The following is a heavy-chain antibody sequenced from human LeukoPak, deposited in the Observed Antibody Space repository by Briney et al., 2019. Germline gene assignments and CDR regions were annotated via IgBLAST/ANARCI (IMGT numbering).Heavy chain of an antibody. Sequence: SETLSLTCTVSGGSISPYYWSRIRQPPGKGLEWIGYIYYSGSTNYNPSLKSRVTISVDTSKNQFSLNLSSVTAADTAVYYCAREGDYDILTGYYTGAFDFWGQGTMFTVSS. J-gene: IGHJ3*01. V-gene: IGHV4-59*01. CDR3: AREGDYDILTGYYTGAFDF. CDR1: GGSISPYY. D-gene: IGHD3-9*01. CDR2: IYYSGST.